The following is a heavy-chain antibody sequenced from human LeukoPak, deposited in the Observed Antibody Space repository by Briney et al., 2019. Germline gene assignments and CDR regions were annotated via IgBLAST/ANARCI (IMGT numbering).Heavy chain of an antibody. D-gene: IGHD2-2*03. J-gene: IGHJ4*02. Sequence: ASVKVSCKASGYTFTIYDINWVRQAPGQGLERMGWINPNSGGTNYAQKSQGRVTMTRDTSISTAYMERSRLRSDDTAVYYCARESDGSEYWGQGTLVTVSS. CDR2: INPNSGGT. CDR3: ARESDGSEY. V-gene: IGHV1-2*02. CDR1: GYTFTIYD.